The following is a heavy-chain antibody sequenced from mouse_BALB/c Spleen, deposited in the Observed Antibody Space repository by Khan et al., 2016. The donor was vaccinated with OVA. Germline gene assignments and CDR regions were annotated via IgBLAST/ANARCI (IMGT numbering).Heavy chain of an antibody. V-gene: IGHV2-9*02. CDR3: ARLEDK. CDR2: IWAGGST. CDR1: GFSLTSYG. Sequence: VQLQESGPGLVAPSQSLSITCTVSGFSLTSYGVHWVRQPPGKGLEWLGVIWAGGSTTYNSPLMSRLSICNDNSKSQVFLKKNSLQTDDTARYDCARLEDKWGQGTTLTVSS. J-gene: IGHJ2*01.